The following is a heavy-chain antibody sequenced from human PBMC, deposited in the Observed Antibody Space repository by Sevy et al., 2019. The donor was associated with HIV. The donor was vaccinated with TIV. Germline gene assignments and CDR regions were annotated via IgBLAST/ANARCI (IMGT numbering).Heavy chain of an antibody. J-gene: IGHJ3*02. CDR1: GFTVSSNY. D-gene: IGHD2-21*01. CDR2: IYSEGSK. V-gene: IGHV3-53*01. Sequence: GGSLRLSCAASGFTVSSNYMIWVRQAPGKGLEWVSVIYSEGSKNYADSVKGRFTISRDNSKNTLYLQMNSLRAEDTAVYYCAIGSVWMVIAQDAFHIWGQGTMVTVSS. CDR3: AIGSVWMVIAQDAFHI.